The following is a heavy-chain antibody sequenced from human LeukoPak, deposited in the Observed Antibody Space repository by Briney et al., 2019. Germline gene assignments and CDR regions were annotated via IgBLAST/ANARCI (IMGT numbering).Heavy chain of an antibody. CDR3: ATDIGLPGY. J-gene: IGHJ4*02. V-gene: IGHV3-30-3*01. CDR1: GFTFSSYA. CDR2: ISYDASNK. Sequence: GGSLRLSCAASGFTFSSYAMHWVRQAPGKGLEWVAVISYDASNKYYADSVKGRFTISRDNSKNTLYLQMNSLTTEDTAVYYCATDIGLPGYWGQGTLVTVSS. D-gene: IGHD2-15*01.